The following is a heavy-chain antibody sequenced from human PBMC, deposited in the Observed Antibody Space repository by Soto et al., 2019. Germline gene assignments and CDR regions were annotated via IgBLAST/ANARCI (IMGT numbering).Heavy chain of an antibody. Sequence: ESRSLTCAVYGGSFSGYYWSWIGQPPGKGLGGIGEINHSGSTNYNPSLKSRVTISVDTSKNQFSLKLSSVTAPDTAVYYCARGRPRGAVTHKYYYYYYGMDVWGQGTTVTVSS. J-gene: IGHJ6*02. D-gene: IGHD4-17*01. V-gene: IGHV4-34*01. CDR3: ARGRPRGAVTHKYYYYYYGMDV. CDR2: INHSGST. CDR1: GGSFSGYY.